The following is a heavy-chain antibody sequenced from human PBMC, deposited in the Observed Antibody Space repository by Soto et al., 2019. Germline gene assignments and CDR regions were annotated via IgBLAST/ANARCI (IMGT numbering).Heavy chain of an antibody. V-gene: IGHV1-69*13. D-gene: IGHD1-7*01. J-gene: IGHJ6*02. CDR1: GGTFSSYA. CDR2: IIPIFGTA. CDR3: ARGPLVNWNSPYYGMDV. Sequence: ASVKVSCKASGGTFSSYAISWVRQAPGQGLEWMGGIIPIFGTANYAQKFQGRVTITADESTSTAYMELSSLRSEDTAVYYCARGPLVNWNSPYYGMDVWGQGTTVTVSS.